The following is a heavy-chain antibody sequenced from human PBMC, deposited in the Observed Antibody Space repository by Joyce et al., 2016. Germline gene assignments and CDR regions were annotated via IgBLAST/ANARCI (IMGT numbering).Heavy chain of an antibody. J-gene: IGHJ4*02. CDR3: ARAGYYHTSGYYYPNFDY. Sequence: QVQLQQSGPGLVKPSQTLSLPCAISGDSVSSNSAAWNWIRQSPSRGLEWLGRTYDRSKWYKDYAVSVKSRITINPDTPKNQFSLQLNSVTPEDAAVYYCARAGYYHTSGYYYPNFDYWGPGTLVTVSS. V-gene: IGHV6-1*01. CDR2: TYDRSKWYK. CDR1: GDSVSSNSAA. D-gene: IGHD3-22*01.